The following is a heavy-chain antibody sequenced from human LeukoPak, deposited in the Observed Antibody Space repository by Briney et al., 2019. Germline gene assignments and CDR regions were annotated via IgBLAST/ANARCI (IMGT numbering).Heavy chain of an antibody. CDR2: IYSGGST. V-gene: IGHV3-53*01. D-gene: IGHD3-3*01. CDR1: GFTVSSNY. CDR3: SRIRGNSDYDYPDY. Sequence: GGSLRLSCAASGFTVSSNYMSWVRQAPGKGLEWVSVIYSGGSTYYADSVKGRFTISRDNSKNTLYLQMNSLRAEDSAIYYCSRIRGNSDYDYPDYWGQGTLVTVSS. J-gene: IGHJ4*02.